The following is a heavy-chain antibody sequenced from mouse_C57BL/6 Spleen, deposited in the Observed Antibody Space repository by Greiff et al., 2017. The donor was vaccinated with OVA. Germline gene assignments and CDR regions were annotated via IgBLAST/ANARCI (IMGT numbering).Heavy chain of an antibody. Sequence: QVQLQQSGAELVRPGTSVKVSCKASGYAFTNYLIEWVKQRPGQGLEWIGVINPGSGGTNYNEKFKGKATLTADKSSSTAYMQLSSLTSEDSAVYFRARADGYSWFAYWGQGTLVTVSA. D-gene: IGHD2-3*01. J-gene: IGHJ3*01. V-gene: IGHV1-54*01. CDR1: GYAFTNYL. CDR2: INPGSGGT. CDR3: ARADGYSWFAY.